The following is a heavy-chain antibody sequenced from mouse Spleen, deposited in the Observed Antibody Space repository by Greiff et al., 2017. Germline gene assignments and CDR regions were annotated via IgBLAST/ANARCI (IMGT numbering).Heavy chain of an antibody. CDR3: ARVAYYDYDRDGAHAMDY. CDR2: INPNNGGT. CDR1: GYTFTDYN. D-gene: IGHD2-4*01. Sequence: EVMLVESGAELVRPGASVKIPCKASGYTFTDYNMDWVKQSHGKSLEWIGDINPNNGGTIYNQKFKGKATLTVDKSSSTAYMELRSLTSEDTAVYYCARVAYYDYDRDGAHAMDYWGQGTSVTVSS. V-gene: IGHV1-18*01. J-gene: IGHJ4*01.